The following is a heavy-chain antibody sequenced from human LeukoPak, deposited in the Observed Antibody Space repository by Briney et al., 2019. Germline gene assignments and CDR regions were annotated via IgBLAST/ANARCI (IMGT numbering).Heavy chain of an antibody. J-gene: IGHJ4*02. CDR2: IYYSGST. CDR1: GGSITTSSYY. V-gene: IGHV4-39*01. CDR3: ARAPGGCYSSSCLDY. Sequence: KPSETLSLTCTVSGGSITTSSYYWGWIRQPPGKGLEWIGIIYYSGSTYYNPSLKGRVTISVDTSKNQFSLKLSSVTAADTAVYYCARAPGGCYSSSCLDYWGQGTLVTVSS. D-gene: IGHD6-13*01.